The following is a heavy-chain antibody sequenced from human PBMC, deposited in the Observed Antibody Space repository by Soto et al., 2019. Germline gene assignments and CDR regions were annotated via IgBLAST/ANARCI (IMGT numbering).Heavy chain of an antibody. J-gene: IGHJ4*02. CDR1: GGTFSSYA. V-gene: IGHV1-69*13. CDR3: ARGGRGYSGYVPFDY. CDR2: IIPIFGTA. D-gene: IGHD5-12*01. Sequence: ASVKVSCKASGGTFSSYAISWVRQAPGQGLEWMGGIIPIFGTANYAQKFQGRVTITADESTSTAYMELSSLRSEDTAVYYCARGGRGYSGYVPFDYWGQGTLVTVSS.